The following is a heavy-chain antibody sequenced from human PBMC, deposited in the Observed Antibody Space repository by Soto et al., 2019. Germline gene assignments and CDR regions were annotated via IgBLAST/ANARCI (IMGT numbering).Heavy chain of an antibody. CDR1: GFTSSSYG. CDR3: AKGPLRFLEWLLSGHSMDV. Sequence: GGSLRLSCAASGFTSSSYGMHWVRQAPGKGLEWVAVISYDGSNKYYADSVKGRFTISRDNSKDTLYLQMNSQRAEDTAVYYCAKGPLRFLEWLLSGHSMDVWGQGTTVTVS. V-gene: IGHV3-30*18. D-gene: IGHD3-3*01. CDR2: ISYDGSNK. J-gene: IGHJ6*02.